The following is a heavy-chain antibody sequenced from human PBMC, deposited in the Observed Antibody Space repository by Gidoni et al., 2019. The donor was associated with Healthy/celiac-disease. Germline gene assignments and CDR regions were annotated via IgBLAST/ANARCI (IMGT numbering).Heavy chain of an antibody. CDR3: AKDYDSSGPNKGLDAFDI. V-gene: IGHV3-23*01. J-gene: IGHJ3*02. CDR1: GFTFSRSA. Sequence: EVQLLESGGGLVQPGGSLRLSCAASGFTFSRSAMSWVRQAPGKGLEWVSAISGSGGSTYYADSVKGRFTISRDNSKNTLYLQMNSLRAEDTAVYYCAKDYDSSGPNKGLDAFDIWGQGTMVTVSS. D-gene: IGHD3-22*01. CDR2: ISGSGGST.